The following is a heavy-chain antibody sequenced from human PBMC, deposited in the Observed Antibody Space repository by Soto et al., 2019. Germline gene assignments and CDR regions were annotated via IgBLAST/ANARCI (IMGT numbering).Heavy chain of an antibody. CDR2: IYYSGST. Sequence: SETLSLTCTVSGGSISSYYWSWIRQPPGKGLEWTGYIYYSGSTNYNPSLKSRVTISVDTSKNQFSLKLSSVTAADTAVYYCARHYYGSGSYYTFNYYYGMDVWGQGTTVTVSS. J-gene: IGHJ6*02. D-gene: IGHD3-10*01. V-gene: IGHV4-59*08. CDR3: ARHYYGSGSYYTFNYYYGMDV. CDR1: GGSISSYY.